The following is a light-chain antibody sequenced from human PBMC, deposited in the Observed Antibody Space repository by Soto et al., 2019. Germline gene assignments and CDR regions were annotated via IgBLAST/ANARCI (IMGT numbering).Light chain of an antibody. CDR3: QQRSNWRT. CDR2: DAS. J-gene: IGKJ1*01. CDR1: QSVSSY. Sequence: VILSQSPATLSFSPWERAPRSCRASQSVSSYSAWYQKKPGQAPRLLIYDASNRATGIPARFSGSASGTDSTLTISSLQPEDFAVYYCQQRSNWRTFGQRAKVDI. V-gene: IGKV3-11*01.